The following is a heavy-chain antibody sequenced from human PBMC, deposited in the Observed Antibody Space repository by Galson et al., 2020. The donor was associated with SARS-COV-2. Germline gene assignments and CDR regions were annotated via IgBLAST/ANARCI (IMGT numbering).Heavy chain of an antibody. V-gene: IGHV3-7*01. CDR3: ASRYGRGYPGPGY. CDR2: IKQDGSEK. J-gene: IGHJ4*02. Sequence: GEYLKISCAASGFTFDSYWMTWVRQAPGKGLEWVANIKQDGSEKYYVDSVKGRFTISRDNAKNSLYLQLNSLRAEDTAMYYCASRYGRGYPGPGYWGQGTLVTVSS. CDR1: GFTFDSYW. D-gene: IGHD5-12*01.